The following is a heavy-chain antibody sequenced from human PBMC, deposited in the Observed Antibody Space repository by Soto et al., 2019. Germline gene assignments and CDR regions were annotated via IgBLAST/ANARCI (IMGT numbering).Heavy chain of an antibody. D-gene: IGHD2-2*01. CDR2: INHSGST. CDR3: ARERSTSERYYYYMDV. J-gene: IGHJ6*03. Sequence: SETLSLTCAVYGGSFSGYYWSWIRQPPGKGLEWIGEINHSGSTNYNPSLKSRVTISVDTSKNQFSLKLSSVTAADTAVYYCARERSTSERYYYYMDVWGKGTTVTVSS. CDR1: GGSFSGYY. V-gene: IGHV4-34*01.